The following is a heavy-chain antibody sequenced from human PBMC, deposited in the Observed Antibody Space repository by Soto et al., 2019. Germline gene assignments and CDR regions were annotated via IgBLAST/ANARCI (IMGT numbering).Heavy chain of an antibody. CDR3: AKDGGQGARMHICGMDV. D-gene: IGHD1-26*01. Sequence: QPQLVQSGVELKKPGASVRVSCKASGYPFTKFGINWVRQAPGQGLEWRGWISGHSGGTKYGPKFRERLTMVTATSSNTAYMELRRLKSDDTAVYYCAKDGGQGARMHICGMDVWGQGTTVTVSS. V-gene: IGHV1-18*01. CDR1: GYPFTKFG. J-gene: IGHJ6*02. CDR2: ISGHSGGT.